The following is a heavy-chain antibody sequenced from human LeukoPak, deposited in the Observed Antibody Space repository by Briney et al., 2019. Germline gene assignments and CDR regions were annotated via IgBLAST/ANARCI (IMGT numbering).Heavy chain of an antibody. D-gene: IGHD3-22*01. CDR3: ATDFYDST. J-gene: IGHJ5*02. CDR1: GFPFSTLG. CDR2: IRSNSDGGTI. Sequence: GGSLRLSCSASGFPFSTLGMHWVRQAPGKGLEWVGRIRSNSDGGTIDYAAPVKGRFTLSRDDLKDTLYLQMNSLQTEDTAVYYCATDFYDSTWGQGTLVTVSS. V-gene: IGHV3-15*07.